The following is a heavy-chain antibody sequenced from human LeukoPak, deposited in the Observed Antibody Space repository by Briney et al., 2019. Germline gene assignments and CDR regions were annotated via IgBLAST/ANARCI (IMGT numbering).Heavy chain of an antibody. CDR2: IYTSGST. CDR1: GGSISSYY. CDR3: ARGSTGYSSSWDYYYYYMDV. V-gene: IGHV4-4*07. Sequence: PSETLSLTCTVSGGSISSYYWSWIRQPAGKGLEWIGRIYTSGSTNYNPSLKSRVTMSVDTSKNQFSLKLSSVTAADTAVYYCARGSTGYSSSWDYYYYYMDVWGKGTTVTISS. J-gene: IGHJ6*03. D-gene: IGHD6-13*01.